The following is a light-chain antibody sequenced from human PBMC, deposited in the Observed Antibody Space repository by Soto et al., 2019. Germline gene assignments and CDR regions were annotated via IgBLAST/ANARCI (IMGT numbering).Light chain of an antibody. J-gene: IGLJ2*01. V-gene: IGLV2-14*03. CDR3: SSYTTTTTLVI. CDR2: EVK. CDR1: TSDVGGYDY. Sequence: QSALTQPASVSGSPGQSITISCTGTTSDVGGYDYVSWYQQHPGKAPKLMISEVKNRPSGVSNRFSGSKSGNTASLTISGLQAEDEAHYYCSSYTTTTTLVIFGGGTKLTVL.